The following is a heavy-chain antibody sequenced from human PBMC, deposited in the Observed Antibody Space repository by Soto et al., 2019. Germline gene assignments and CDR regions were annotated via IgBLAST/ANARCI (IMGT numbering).Heavy chain of an antibody. CDR2: INHSGST. V-gene: IGHV4-34*01. D-gene: IGHD2-2*01. CDR3: ARGHRVPAAMKYYYYGMDV. Sequence: TSETLSLTCAVYGGSFSGYYWSWIRQPPGKGLEWIGEINHSGSTNYNPSLKSRVTISVDTSKNQFSLKLSSVTAADTAVYYCARGHRVPAAMKYYYYGMDVWGQGTTVTVSS. J-gene: IGHJ6*02. CDR1: GGSFSGYY.